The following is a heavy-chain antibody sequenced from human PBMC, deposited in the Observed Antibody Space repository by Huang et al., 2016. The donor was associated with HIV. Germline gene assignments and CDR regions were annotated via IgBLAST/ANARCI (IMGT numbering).Heavy chain of an antibody. V-gene: IGHV4-39*01. Sequence: QLQLQESGPGLVKPSETLSLTCSVSGGSISSSSYYWGWIRQPPGKGLEWIGSIYYSGSTVYNPALKGRVTRSVDTSKNQFSLRLSSVTAADTSVDYCARHMDCSSSSCLAGGHERGPFDMWGQGTMVTVSS. D-gene: IGHD2-2*01. CDR1: GGSISSSSYY. CDR3: ARHMDCSSSSCLAGGHERGPFDM. J-gene: IGHJ3*02. CDR2: IYYSGST.